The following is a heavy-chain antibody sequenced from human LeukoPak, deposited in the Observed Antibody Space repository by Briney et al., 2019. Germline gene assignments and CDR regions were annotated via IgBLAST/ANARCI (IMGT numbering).Heavy chain of an antibody. CDR1: GGSISSYY. Sequence: SKTLSLTCTVSGGSISSYYWSWIRQPPGKGLEWIGYIYTSGSTNYNPSLKSRVTISVDTSKNQFSLKLSSVTAADTAVYYCARQTTVTFRGYHYYYYMDVRGKGTTVTVSS. CDR3: ARQTTVTFRGYHYYYYMDV. D-gene: IGHD4-11*01. CDR2: IYTSGST. J-gene: IGHJ6*03. V-gene: IGHV4-4*09.